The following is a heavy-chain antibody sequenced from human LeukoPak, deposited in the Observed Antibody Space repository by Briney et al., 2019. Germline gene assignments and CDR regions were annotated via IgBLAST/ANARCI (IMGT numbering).Heavy chain of an antibody. D-gene: IGHD3-22*01. V-gene: IGHV3-48*03. Sequence: GGSLRLSCAASGFTFSSYEMNWVRQAPGKGLEWVSYISSSGSTIHYADSVKGRFTISRDNAKNSLYLQMNSLRAEDTAVYYCAELGITMIVGVWGKGTTVTISS. CDR2: ISSSGSTI. CDR3: AELGITMIVGV. CDR1: GFTFSSYE. J-gene: IGHJ6*04.